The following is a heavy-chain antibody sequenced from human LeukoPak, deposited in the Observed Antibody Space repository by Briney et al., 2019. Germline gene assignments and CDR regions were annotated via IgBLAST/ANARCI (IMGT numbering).Heavy chain of an antibody. CDR3: ARRSYGDYRFDP. CDR2: INHSGST. CDR1: GGSFSGYY. V-gene: IGHV4-34*01. J-gene: IGHJ5*02. Sequence: SETLSLTCAVYGGSFSGYYWSWIRQPPGKGLEWIGEINHSGSTNYNPSLKSRVTISVDTSKNQFSLKLSSVTAADTAVYYCARRSYGDYRFDPWGQGTLVTVSS. D-gene: IGHD4-17*01.